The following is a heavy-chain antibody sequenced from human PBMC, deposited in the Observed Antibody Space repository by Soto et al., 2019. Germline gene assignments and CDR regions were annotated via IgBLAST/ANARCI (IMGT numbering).Heavy chain of an antibody. J-gene: IGHJ6*02. CDR2: ISHTGTT. D-gene: IGHD4-17*01. Sequence: SETLSLTCLVSGFPISSPYSWGWIRQPPGKGLEWIGSISHTGTTSYSPSLTSRVSISVDTSKNQVSLKLTSVTAADTAVYFCARVTMVIRDSDHFGVDVWGHGTTVTVYS. CDR3: ARVTMVIRDSDHFGVDV. V-gene: IGHV4-38-2*02. CDR1: GFPISSPYS.